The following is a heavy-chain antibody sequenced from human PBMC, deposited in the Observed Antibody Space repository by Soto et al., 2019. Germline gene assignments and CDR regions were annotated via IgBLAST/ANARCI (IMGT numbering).Heavy chain of an antibody. CDR2: INDYGTTI. CDR1: GFNLGSYW. J-gene: IGHJ4*02. CDR3: ARGGLEPFDY. Sequence: VGSLRLSCAASGFNLGSYWMHWVRQAPGKGLVWVSRINDYGTTINYAESVEGRFTISRDDAKSEVYLQMNNLRAEDTAVYYCARGGLEPFDYWGQGALVTVSS. D-gene: IGHD1-1*01. V-gene: IGHV3-74*01.